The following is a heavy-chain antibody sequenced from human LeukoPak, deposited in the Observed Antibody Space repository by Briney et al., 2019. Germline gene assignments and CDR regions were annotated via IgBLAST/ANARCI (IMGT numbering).Heavy chain of an antibody. J-gene: IGHJ4*02. CDR1: GFTFSSYA. V-gene: IGHV3-30-3*01. CDR2: ISYDGSNK. CDR3: AREFRRVVGATTGYYFDY. D-gene: IGHD1-26*01. Sequence: GGSLRLSCAAPGFTFSSYAMHWVRQAPGKGLEWVAVISYDGSNKYYADSVKGRFTISRDNSKNTLYLQMNSLRAEDTAVYYCAREFRRVVGATTGYYFDYWGQGTLVTVSS.